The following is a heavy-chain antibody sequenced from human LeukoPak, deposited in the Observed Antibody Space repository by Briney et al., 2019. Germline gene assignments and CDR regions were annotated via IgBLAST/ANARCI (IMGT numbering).Heavy chain of an antibody. D-gene: IGHD6-19*01. V-gene: IGHV4-38-2*02. Sequence: SETLSLTCTVSGYSITSGYYWAWIRQSPGKGLEGIGSFFHSGNNFYTPSLRSRFTISLGTSRNQSSLKLNSVTAADPAFYYCARRGYASGWHAYDSWGQGVLVAVSS. J-gene: IGHJ4*02. CDR1: GYSITSGYY. CDR3: ARRGYASGWHAYDS. CDR2: FFHSGNN.